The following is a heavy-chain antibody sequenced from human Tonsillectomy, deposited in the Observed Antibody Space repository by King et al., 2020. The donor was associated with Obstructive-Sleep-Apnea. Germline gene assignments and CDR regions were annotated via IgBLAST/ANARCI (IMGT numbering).Heavy chain of an antibody. J-gene: IGHJ4*02. V-gene: IGHV3-30-3*01. Sequence: HVQLVESGGGVVQPGRSLRLSCAASGFTFSSYAMHWVRQAPGKGLEWVAVISYDGSNKYYADSVKGRFTISRDNSKSTLYLQMNSLRAEETAVYYCASQRYYYDSSRWDYWGQGTLVTVSS. CDR2: ISYDGSNK. CDR1: GFTFSSYA. CDR3: ASQRYYYDSSRWDY. D-gene: IGHD3-22*01.